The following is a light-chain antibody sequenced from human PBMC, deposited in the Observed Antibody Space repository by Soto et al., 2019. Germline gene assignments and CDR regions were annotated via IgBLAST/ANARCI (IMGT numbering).Light chain of an antibody. CDR1: QDITKN. V-gene: IGKV1-33*01. CDR2: GSS. CDR3: QHYESLPYT. Sequence: DIQLTQSPSSLSASVGDRVTITCQGTQDITKNLNWFQQKPGKAPKLLIYGSSNLETGVPSRFSGSGSGPVFTLTISSVQPEDIATYYCQHYESLPYTFGQGTKLEIK. J-gene: IGKJ2*01.